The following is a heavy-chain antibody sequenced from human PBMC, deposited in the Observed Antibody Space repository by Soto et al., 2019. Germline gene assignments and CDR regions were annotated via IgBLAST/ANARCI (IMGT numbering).Heavy chain of an antibody. CDR3: ARDYDSSGWNWFDP. D-gene: IGHD3-22*01. CDR2: IYHSGST. V-gene: IGHV4-30-2*01. J-gene: IGHJ5*02. Sequence: SETLSLTCAVSGGSISSGGYSWSWVRQPPGKGLEWIGYIYHSGSTYYNPSLKSRVTISVDRSKNQFSLKLSSVTAADTAVYYCARDYDSSGWNWFDPWGQGTLVTVSS. CDR1: GGSISSGGYS.